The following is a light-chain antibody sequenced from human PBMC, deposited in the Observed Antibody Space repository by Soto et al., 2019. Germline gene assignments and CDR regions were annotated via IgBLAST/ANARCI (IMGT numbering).Light chain of an antibody. CDR3: CSYAGTTTWV. CDR2: EVT. CDR1: SSDVGTFNL. J-gene: IGLJ3*02. Sequence: QSVLTQPASVSGSPGQSITISCTGTSSDVGTFNLVSWYQQDPGRAPKLMIYEVTERPSGVSHRFSGSKSGNTASLTISGLQAGDEADYYCCSYAGTTTWVFGGGTKVTVL. V-gene: IGLV2-23*02.